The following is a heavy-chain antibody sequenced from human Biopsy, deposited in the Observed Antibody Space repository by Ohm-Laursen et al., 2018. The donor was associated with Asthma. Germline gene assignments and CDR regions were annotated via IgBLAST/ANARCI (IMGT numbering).Heavy chain of an antibody. CDR2: ISGSGGST. CDR3: AKGYYYDSSGFDY. CDR1: GFTFSSYA. V-gene: IGHV3-23*01. Sequence: SLRLSCAATGFTFSSYAMSWVRQAPGKGLEWVSAISGSGGSTYYADSVKGRFTISRDNSKNTLYLQMNSLRAEDTAVYYCAKGYYYDSSGFDYWGQGTLVTVSS. J-gene: IGHJ4*02. D-gene: IGHD3-22*01.